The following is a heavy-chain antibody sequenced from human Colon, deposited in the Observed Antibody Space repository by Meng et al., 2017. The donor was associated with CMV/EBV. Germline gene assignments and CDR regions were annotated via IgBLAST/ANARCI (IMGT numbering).Heavy chain of an antibody. CDR2: IINDGSRT. Sequence: EVQLVESGGGLVQPGGSLRLSCAASGFAFNSHWMYWVRQAPGKGLRWVSHIINDGSRTTYADSVKGRFTISRDNTKNTLYLQMNSLRAEDTAIYFCAMFPESMATVDYWGQGTLVTVSS. J-gene: IGHJ4*02. CDR1: GFAFNSHW. D-gene: IGHD5-12*01. V-gene: IGHV3-74*01. CDR3: AMFPESMATVDY.